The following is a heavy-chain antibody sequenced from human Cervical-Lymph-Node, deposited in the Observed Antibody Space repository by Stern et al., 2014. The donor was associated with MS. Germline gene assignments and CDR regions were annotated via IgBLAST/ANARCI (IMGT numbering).Heavy chain of an antibody. CDR3: ASERYTYYDDQRPPGGFGP. D-gene: IGHD5-18*01. CDR2: VVGLNGDT. J-gene: IGHJ5*02. Sequence: QMQLVPSGPEVKKPGTSVKVSCKASGITFSQSAVQWLRQARGQPLEWIRLVVGLNGDTNYAQSFQERVTITRDMSTSTVYMELRSLRSEDTAVYYCASERYTYYDDQRPPGGFGPWGQGTLVTVSS. CDR1: GITFSQSA. V-gene: IGHV1-58*03.